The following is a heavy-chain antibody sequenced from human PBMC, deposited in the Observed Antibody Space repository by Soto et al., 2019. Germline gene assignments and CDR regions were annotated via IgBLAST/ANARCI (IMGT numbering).Heavy chain of an antibody. Sequence: QVQLVESGGGVVQPGRSLRLSCAASGFTFSSYGMHWVRQAPGKGLEWVAVISYDGSNKYYADSVKGRFTISRDNSKNTLYLQMNILRAEDTAVYYCAKGWCSGGRCPALYYFDYWGQGTLVTVSS. CDR1: GFTFSSYG. V-gene: IGHV3-30*18. J-gene: IGHJ4*02. CDR3: AKGWCSGGRCPALYYFDY. CDR2: ISYDGSNK. D-gene: IGHD2-15*01.